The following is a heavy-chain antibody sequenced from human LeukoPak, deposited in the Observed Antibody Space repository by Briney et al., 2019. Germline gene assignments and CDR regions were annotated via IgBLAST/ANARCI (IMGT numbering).Heavy chain of an antibody. CDR3: ARPHSSGWYPFDY. Sequence: SETLSLTCTVSGGSISSSSYYWGWIRQPPGKGLEWIGSIYYSGSTYCNPSLKSRVTISVDTSKNQFSLKLSSVTAADTAVYYCARPHSSGWYPFDYWGQGTLVTVSS. J-gene: IGHJ4*02. CDR1: GGSISSSSYY. V-gene: IGHV4-39*01. D-gene: IGHD6-19*01. CDR2: IYYSGST.